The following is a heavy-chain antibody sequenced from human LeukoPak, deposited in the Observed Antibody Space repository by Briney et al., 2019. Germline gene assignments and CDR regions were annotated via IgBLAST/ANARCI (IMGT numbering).Heavy chain of an antibody. CDR2: INHSGST. CDR1: GGSFSGYY. CDR3: ASFSVYYGSGSGFDY. J-gene: IGHJ4*02. Sequence: SSETLSLTCAVYGGSFSGYYWSWIRQPPGKGLEWIGEINHSGSTNYNPSLKSRVTISVDTSKNQFSLKLSSVTAADTAVYYCASFSVYYGSGSGFDYWGQGTLVTVSS. D-gene: IGHD3-10*01. V-gene: IGHV4-34*01.